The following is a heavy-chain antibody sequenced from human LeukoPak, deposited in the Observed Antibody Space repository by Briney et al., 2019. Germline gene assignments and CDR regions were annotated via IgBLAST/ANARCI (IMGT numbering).Heavy chain of an antibody. J-gene: IGHJ4*02. D-gene: IGHD5-24*01. CDR2: IYYSGST. V-gene: IGHV4-31*03. CDR1: GGSISSGGYY. CDR3: ARGNYPPDYYFDY. Sequence: SQTLSLTCTVSGGSISSGGYYWSWIRQHPGKGLEWIGYIYYSGSTYYNPSLKSRVTISVDTSKNQFSLKLSSVTAADTAVYYCARGNYPPDYYFDYWGQGTLVTVSS.